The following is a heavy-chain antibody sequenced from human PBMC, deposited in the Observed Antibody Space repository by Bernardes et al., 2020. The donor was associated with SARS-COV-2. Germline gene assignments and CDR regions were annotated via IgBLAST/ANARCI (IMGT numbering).Heavy chain of an antibody. CDR3: ARKSFSTMIVVEGWFDR. CDR1: GGSISSSTSY. Sequence: SETLSLTCTVSGGSISSSTSYWAWIRQPPGKGLEWIGNIYYSGRTYYNPSLKSRVTISVDTSKNQFSLRLTSATAADTAMYYCARKSFSTMIVVEGWFDRWGQGTLVTVSP. CDR2: IYYSGRT. J-gene: IGHJ5*02. D-gene: IGHD3-22*01. V-gene: IGHV4-39*01.